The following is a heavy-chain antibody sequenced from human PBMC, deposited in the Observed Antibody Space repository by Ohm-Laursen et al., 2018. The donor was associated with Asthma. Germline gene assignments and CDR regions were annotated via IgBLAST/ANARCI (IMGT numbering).Heavy chain of an antibody. CDR1: GDSISSGDNY. J-gene: IGHJ4*02. D-gene: IGHD4-23*01. Sequence: SQTLSLTCSVSGDSISSGDNYWSWIRQPPGKGLEWIGYIYYSGSTYYNPSLKSRVTISVDTSKNQFSLKLSSVTAADTAVYYCVFGYGGNLFVYWGQGTLVTVSS. V-gene: IGHV4-30-4*01. CDR3: VFGYGGNLFVY. CDR2: IYYSGST.